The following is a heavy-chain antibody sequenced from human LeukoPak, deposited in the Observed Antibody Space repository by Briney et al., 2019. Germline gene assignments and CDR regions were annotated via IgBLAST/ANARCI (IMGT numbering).Heavy chain of an antibody. V-gene: IGHV4-39*01. CDR1: GDSISSRSYY. D-gene: IGHD3-22*01. J-gene: IGHJ4*02. Sequence: PSETLSLTCTVSGDSISSRSYYWGWIRQPPGKGLEWIGSIYYSGSTYYNPSLKSRVTISVDTSKNQFSLKLSSVTAADTAVYYCARGRGLKTYYYDSSGYSPAGYWGQGTLVTVSS. CDR3: ARGRGLKTYYYDSSGYSPAGY. CDR2: IYYSGST.